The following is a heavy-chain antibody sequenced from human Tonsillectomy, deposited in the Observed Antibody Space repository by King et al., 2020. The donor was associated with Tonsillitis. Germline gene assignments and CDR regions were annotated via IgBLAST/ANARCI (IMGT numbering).Heavy chain of an antibody. J-gene: IGHJ3*02. V-gene: IGHV3-9*01. CDR1: GFTFDDYA. CDR2: ISWNSGSI. CDR3: AKHMEDSGSYYMGAVDI. Sequence: VQLVESGGGLVQPGRSLRLSCAASGFTFDDYAMHWVRQAPGKGLEWVSGISWNSGSIGYADSVKGRFTISRDNAKNSLYLQMNSLRAEDTALYYCAKHMEDSGSYYMGAVDIWGQGTMVTVSS. D-gene: IGHD1-26*01.